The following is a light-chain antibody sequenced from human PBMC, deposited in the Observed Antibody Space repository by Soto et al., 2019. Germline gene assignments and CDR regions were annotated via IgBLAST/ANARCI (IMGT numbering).Light chain of an antibody. V-gene: IGKV3-20*01. CDR3: QQYGVSPRT. Sequence: EIVLTQSPGTLSLSPWERATLSCRTSQIVSNNYLAWYQQKPGQAPRLLIYGASSRATGIPDRFSGSGSGTDFSLTISRLEPEDFAVYYCQQYGVSPRTFGQGTKVDIK. J-gene: IGKJ1*01. CDR2: GAS. CDR1: QIVSNNY.